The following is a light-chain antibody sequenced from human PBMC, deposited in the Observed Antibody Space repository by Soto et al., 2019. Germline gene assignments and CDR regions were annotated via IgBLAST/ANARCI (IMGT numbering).Light chain of an antibody. J-gene: IGKJ1*01. CDR3: QQYNTYSWT. Sequence: DSQMTHSPSTLSGSVGDRVTITYRASQTISSWLAWYQQKPGKAPKVLIYDASTLESGVPSRFSGSGSGTEFTLTITSLQPDDFATYYCQQYNTYSWTFGQGTKVDI. V-gene: IGKV1-5*01. CDR2: DAS. CDR1: QTISSW.